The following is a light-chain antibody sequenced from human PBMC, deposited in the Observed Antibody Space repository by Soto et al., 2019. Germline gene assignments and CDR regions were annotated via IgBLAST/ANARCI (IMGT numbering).Light chain of an antibody. Sequence: DIVLTQSPGPLSLSPGERATLSCRASQSVSSSFLAWYQQKPGQAPRLLIYGASSRATGIPDRFSGSGSGTDFTLTISRLEPEDVAVYYCQQYGSSPLTFGGGTKVEIK. CDR3: QQYGSSPLT. V-gene: IGKV3-20*01. CDR1: QSVSSSF. CDR2: GAS. J-gene: IGKJ4*01.